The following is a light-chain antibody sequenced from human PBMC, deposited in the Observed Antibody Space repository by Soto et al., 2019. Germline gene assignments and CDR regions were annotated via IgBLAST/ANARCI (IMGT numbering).Light chain of an antibody. CDR3: KQYGNSITWT. J-gene: IGKJ1*01. V-gene: IGKV3-20*01. Sequence: EVVLTQSPGTVSLSPGERATLSCRASQSVTNNYLAWYQQKAGQAPRLLIYAASSRATGIPDRFSGSGSGTDVTLSISRLEPEDFAVYYCKQYGNSITWTFGQGTKVEIK. CDR2: AAS. CDR1: QSVTNNY.